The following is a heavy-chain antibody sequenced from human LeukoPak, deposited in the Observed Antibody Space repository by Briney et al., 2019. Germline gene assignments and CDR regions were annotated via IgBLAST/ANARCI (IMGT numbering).Heavy chain of an antibody. V-gene: IGHV4-59*04. D-gene: IGHD2-8*01. CDR2: MYHTGTT. Sequence: SETLSLTCTVSGGSISSYYWSWIRQPPGKRLEWIGNMYHTGTTYYNPSLKGRVTITIDTSKNQFSLKLRSVTAADTAVYYCVSPKTNGWFDSWGQGSLVTVSS. CDR3: VSPKTNGWFDS. J-gene: IGHJ5*01. CDR1: GGSISSYY.